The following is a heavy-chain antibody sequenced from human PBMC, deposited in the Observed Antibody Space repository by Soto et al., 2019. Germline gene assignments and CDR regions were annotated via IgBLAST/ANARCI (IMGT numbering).Heavy chain of an antibody. CDR3: ARDRRVTTQYYYYYYGMDV. D-gene: IGHD4-17*01. V-gene: IGHV1-69*13. Sequence: SVKVSCKASGGTFSSYAISWVRQAPGRGLEWMGGIIPIFGTANYAQKFQGRVTITADESTSTAYMELSSLRSEDTAVYYCARDRRVTTQYYYYYYGMDVWGQGTTVTVSS. CDR1: GGTFSSYA. CDR2: IIPIFGTA. J-gene: IGHJ6*02.